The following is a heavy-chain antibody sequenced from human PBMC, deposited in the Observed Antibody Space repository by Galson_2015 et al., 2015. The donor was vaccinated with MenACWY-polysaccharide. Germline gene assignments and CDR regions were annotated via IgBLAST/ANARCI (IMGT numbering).Heavy chain of an antibody. Sequence: SLRLSCAASGLKFRGSGMHWVRQAPGKGLEWVAVIQYDGSQKQYIDSVKGRFTISRDNSKNTLYLEMNSLRAEDTALYYCAREGSRIVFHAFDVWGQGQWSPFPQ. V-gene: IGHV3-33*01. CDR2: IQYDGSQK. CDR1: GLKFRGSG. CDR3: AREGSRIVFHAFDV. D-gene: IGHD3-10*02. J-gene: IGHJ3*01.